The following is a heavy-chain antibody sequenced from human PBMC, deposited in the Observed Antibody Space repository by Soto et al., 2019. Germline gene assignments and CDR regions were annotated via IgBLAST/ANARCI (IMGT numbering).Heavy chain of an antibody. CDR2: IVVGRGNT. V-gene: IGHV1-58*01. CDR1: GFTITSSA. D-gene: IGHD1-20*01. CDR3: AAGFNWNDYAFDI. J-gene: IGHJ3*02. Sequence: GASVKVSCKSSGFTITSSAVQCVRQARGQRLEWIGWIVVGRGNTNYAQKFQERVTITRDMSTSTAYMELSSLRSEDTAVYYCAAGFNWNDYAFDIWGQGTMVTVSS.